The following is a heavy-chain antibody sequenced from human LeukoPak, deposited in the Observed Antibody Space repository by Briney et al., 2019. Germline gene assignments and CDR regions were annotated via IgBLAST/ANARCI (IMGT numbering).Heavy chain of an antibody. D-gene: IGHD2-2*01. V-gene: IGHV4-59*01. J-gene: IGHJ6*03. CDR1: GGSISSYY. CDR3: ARHRVPDYYYYMDV. CDR2: IYYSGST. Sequence: SETLSLTCTASGGSISSYYWSWIRQPPGKGLEWIGYIYYSGSTNYNPSLKSRVTISVDTSKNQFSLKLSSVTAADTAVYYCARHRVPDYYYYMDVWGKGTTVTVSS.